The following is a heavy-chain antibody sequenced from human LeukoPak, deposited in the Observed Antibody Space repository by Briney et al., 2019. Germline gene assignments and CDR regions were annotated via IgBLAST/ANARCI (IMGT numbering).Heavy chain of an antibody. Sequence: ASVKVSCKASGYTFSSYGISWVRQAPEQGLEWMGWISAYNGNTNYAQKLQGRVTMTTDTSTSTAYMELRSLRSDDTAVYYCARDYWYYDFWSGYLITAHQPTHYFDYWGQGTLVTVSS. J-gene: IGHJ4*02. CDR1: GYTFSSYG. D-gene: IGHD3-3*01. CDR3: ARDYWYYDFWSGYLITAHQPTHYFDY. CDR2: ISAYNGNT. V-gene: IGHV1-18*01.